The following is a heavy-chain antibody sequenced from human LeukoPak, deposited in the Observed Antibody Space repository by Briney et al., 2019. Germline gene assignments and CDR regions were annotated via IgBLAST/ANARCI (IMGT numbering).Heavy chain of an antibody. V-gene: IGHV3-23*01. J-gene: IGHJ3*02. CDR3: ARDPDYGGITDAFDI. Sequence: GGSLRLSCAASGFTFSNYAMSWVRQAPGKGLEWVSSISSTGGSTYYADSVKGRFTISRDNSKNTLCLQMNSLRAEDTAVYYCARDPDYGGITDAFDIWGQGTMVTVSS. CDR2: ISSTGGST. CDR1: GFTFSNYA. D-gene: IGHD4-23*01.